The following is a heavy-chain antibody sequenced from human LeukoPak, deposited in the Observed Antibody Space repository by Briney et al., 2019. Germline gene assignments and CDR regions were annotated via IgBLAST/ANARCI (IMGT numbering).Heavy chain of an antibody. J-gene: IGHJ4*02. D-gene: IGHD5-12*01. CDR3: VASYGGYVLDY. CDR1: GGSIGSYH. Sequence: SQTLSLTCSVSGGSIGSYHWNWIRQPSGKGLGWIGIVFNNGGTNHNPSLKSRVAISVDTSKNQFALKLSSVTAADTAVYYCVASYGGYVLDYWGQGALVIVSS. V-gene: IGHV4-59*01. CDR2: VFNNGGT.